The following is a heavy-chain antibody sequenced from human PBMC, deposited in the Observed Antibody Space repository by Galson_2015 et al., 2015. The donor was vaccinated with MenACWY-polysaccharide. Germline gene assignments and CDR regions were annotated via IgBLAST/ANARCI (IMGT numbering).Heavy chain of an antibody. CDR3: ARDGTGTGAGALDI. D-gene: IGHD1/OR15-1a*01. J-gene: IGHJ3*02. V-gene: IGHV3-74*01. CDR2: IKSDGSST. Sequence: SLRLSCAASGFTFSSNWMHWVRQAPGKGLVWVSLIKSDGSSTSYADSVKGRFTISRDNAKNTLHLQMNSLRAEDTALYYCARDGTGTGAGALDIWGQGTMVTVSS. CDR1: GFTFSSNW.